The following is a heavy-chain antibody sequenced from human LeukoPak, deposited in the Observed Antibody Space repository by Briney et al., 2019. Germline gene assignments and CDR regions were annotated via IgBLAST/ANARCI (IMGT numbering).Heavy chain of an antibody. D-gene: IGHD6-19*01. CDR1: GLLFKNFA. V-gene: IGHV3-9*01. CDR3: AKDNRRHYTSGPNPDSLH. J-gene: IGHJ4*02. CDR2: ISLNSGSI. Sequence: GGCLRPPCGGPGLLFKNFAMAWGQQPPGKGLGGGSGISLNSGSIDYADSVKGRFTISRDNAKNSLYLQMNSLRVEDTAFYYCAKDNRRHYTSGPNPDSLHWGQGALVTVSS.